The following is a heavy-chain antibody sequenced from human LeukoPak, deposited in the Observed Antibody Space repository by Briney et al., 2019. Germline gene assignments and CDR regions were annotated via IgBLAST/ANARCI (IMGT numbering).Heavy chain of an antibody. Sequence: SETLSLTCTVSGGSISSFYWSWIRQPAGEGLEWIGRIHTNGNINYSPSLEARVTMSVDASKNQFSLQLRSVTAADTAVYYCARDPTLLRFDSWGQGTLVTVSS. V-gene: IGHV4-4*07. J-gene: IGHJ4*01. CDR3: ARDPTLLRFDS. CDR1: GGSISSFY. CDR2: IHTNGNI. D-gene: IGHD2-15*01.